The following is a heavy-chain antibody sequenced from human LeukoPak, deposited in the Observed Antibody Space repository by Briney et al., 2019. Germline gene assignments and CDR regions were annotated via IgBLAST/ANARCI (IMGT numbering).Heavy chain of an antibody. CDR2: ISGSGSST. CDR3: ARDRYFDSTGYFGAATFDS. Sequence: GGSLRLSCAALASGFTFNSYGLTWVRQAPGKGLEWVSYISGSGSSTYYADSVKGRFTIIRDSSKNTLYLQMNSLRAEDTAVYYCARDRYFDSTGYFGAATFDSWGQGTLVTVSS. CDR1: GFTFNSYG. D-gene: IGHD3-22*01. V-gene: IGHV3-23*01. J-gene: IGHJ4*02.